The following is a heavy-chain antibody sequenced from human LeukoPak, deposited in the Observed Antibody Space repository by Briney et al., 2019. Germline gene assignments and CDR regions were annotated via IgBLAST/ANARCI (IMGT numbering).Heavy chain of an antibody. Sequence: GASVKVSCKASGYTFTGYYMHWVRQAPGQGLEWMGWINPNSGGTNYAQKFQGRVTMTRDTSISTAYMELSRLRSDDTAVYYCARDVHDYGGNGWFDPWGQGTLVTVSS. D-gene: IGHD4-23*01. CDR3: ARDVHDYGGNGWFDP. CDR2: INPNSGGT. J-gene: IGHJ5*02. V-gene: IGHV1-2*02. CDR1: GYTFTGYY.